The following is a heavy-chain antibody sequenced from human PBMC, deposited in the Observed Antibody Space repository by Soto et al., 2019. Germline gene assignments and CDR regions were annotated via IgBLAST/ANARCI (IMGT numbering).Heavy chain of an antibody. D-gene: IGHD3-22*01. CDR3: AADHHWARGYYDSSGYLDY. Sequence: KASGFTFTRSAVQWVRQARGQRLEWIGWIVVGSGNTNYAQKFQERVTITRDMSTSTAYMELSSLRSEDTAVYYCAADHHWARGYYDSSGYLDYWGQGTLVTVYS. J-gene: IGHJ4*02. CDR1: GFTFTRSA. CDR2: IVVGSGNT. V-gene: IGHV1-58*01.